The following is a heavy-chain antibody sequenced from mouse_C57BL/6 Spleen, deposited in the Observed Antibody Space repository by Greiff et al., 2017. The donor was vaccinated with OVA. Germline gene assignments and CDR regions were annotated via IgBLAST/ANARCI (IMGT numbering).Heavy chain of an antibody. CDR1: GFTFSSYG. V-gene: IGHV5-6*01. Sequence: EVKLVESGGDLVKPGGSLKLSCAASGFTFSSYGMSWVRQTPDKRLEWVATISSGGSYTYYPDNVKGRFTISRDNAKNTLYLQMSSLKSEDTAMYYCARHEGYFDDWGQGTTLTVSS. CDR3: ARHEGYFDD. CDR2: ISSGGSYT. J-gene: IGHJ2*01.